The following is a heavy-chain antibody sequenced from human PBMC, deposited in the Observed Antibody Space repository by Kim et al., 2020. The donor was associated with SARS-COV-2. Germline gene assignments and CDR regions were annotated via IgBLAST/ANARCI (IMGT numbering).Heavy chain of an antibody. Sequence: ASVKVSCKASGYTFTSYAMHWVRQAPGQRLEWMGWINAGNGNTKYSQKFQGRVTITRDTSASTAYMELSSLRSEDTAVYYCARHADYGDSYYFDYWGQGTLVTVSS. D-gene: IGHD4-17*01. CDR1: GYTFTSYA. CDR3: ARHADYGDSYYFDY. V-gene: IGHV1-3*01. J-gene: IGHJ4*02. CDR2: INAGNGNT.